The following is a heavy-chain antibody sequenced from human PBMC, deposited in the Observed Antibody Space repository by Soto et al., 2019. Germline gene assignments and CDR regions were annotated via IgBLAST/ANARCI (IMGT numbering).Heavy chain of an antibody. Sequence: KPSETLSLTCAVSGGSFSGYYWSWIRQPPGKGLEWIGEINHSGSTNYNPSLKSRVTISVDTSKNQFSLKLSSVTAADTAVYYCASADIVARASGYWGRGTLVTVSS. CDR1: GGSFSGYY. D-gene: IGHD5-12*01. V-gene: IGHV4-34*01. CDR2: INHSGST. J-gene: IGHJ4*02. CDR3: ASADIVARASGY.